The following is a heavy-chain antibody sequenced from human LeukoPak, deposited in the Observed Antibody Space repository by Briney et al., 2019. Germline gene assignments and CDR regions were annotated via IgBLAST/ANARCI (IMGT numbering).Heavy chain of an antibody. D-gene: IGHD4-23*01. J-gene: IGHJ4*02. CDR1: GGSFIGYH. CDR2: INHRGHT. Sequence: SETLSLTCAVYGGSFIGYHWNWIRQTPEKGLEWIGEINHRGHTNYNPSLESRVTISVDTSKNQFSLELRSVTAADTAVYYCARDPTTVVTLPYYFDFWGPGTLVTVSS. V-gene: IGHV4-34*01. CDR3: ARDPTTVVTLPYYFDF.